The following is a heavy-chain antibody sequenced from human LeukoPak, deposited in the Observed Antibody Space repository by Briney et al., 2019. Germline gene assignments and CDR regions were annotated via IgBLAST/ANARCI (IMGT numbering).Heavy chain of an antibody. Sequence: SETLFPTCTVSGGSISSSSYYWGWIRQPPGKGLEWIGSIYYSGGTYYNPSLKSRVTISVDTSKNQFSLKLNSVTAADTAVYYCVRPGDSSGYYYGFEYWGQGTLVTVSS. CDR3: VRPGDSSGYYYGFEY. CDR1: GGSISSSSYY. V-gene: IGHV4-39*01. D-gene: IGHD3-22*01. J-gene: IGHJ4*02. CDR2: IYYSGGT.